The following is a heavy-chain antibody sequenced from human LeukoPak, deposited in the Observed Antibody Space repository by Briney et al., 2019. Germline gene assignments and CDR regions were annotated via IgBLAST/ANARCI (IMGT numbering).Heavy chain of an antibody. J-gene: IGHJ6*03. D-gene: IGHD6-6*01. Sequence: SETLSLTCTVSGGSISNSSYYWGRIRQPPGKGLEWIGSMYYSGSTYYNPSLESRVTISVDTSKNQLSLKLSSVTAADTAVYYCARAKNYSSSSHRNGTNRYYYYMDVWGKGTTVTVSS. V-gene: IGHV4-39*07. CDR3: ARAKNYSSSSHRNGTNRYYYYMDV. CDR2: MYYSGST. CDR1: GGSISNSSYY.